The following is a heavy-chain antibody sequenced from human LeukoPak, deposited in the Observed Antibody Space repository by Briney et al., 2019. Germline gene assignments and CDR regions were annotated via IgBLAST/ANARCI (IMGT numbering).Heavy chain of an antibody. Sequence: ASVKVSCKASGCTFTSYDINWVRQATGQGLEWMGWMNPNSGNTGYAQKFQGRVTMTRNTSISTAYMELSSLRSEDTAVYYCARGGSAGTIFGVVIPTGPYNWFDPWGQGTLVTVSS. D-gene: IGHD3-3*01. CDR1: GCTFTSYD. V-gene: IGHV1-8*01. J-gene: IGHJ5*02. CDR2: MNPNSGNT. CDR3: ARGGSAGTIFGVVIPTGPYNWFDP.